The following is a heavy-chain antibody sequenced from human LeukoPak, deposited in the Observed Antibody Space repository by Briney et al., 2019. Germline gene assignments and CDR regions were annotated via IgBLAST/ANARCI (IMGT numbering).Heavy chain of an antibody. V-gene: IGHV1-3*01. J-gene: IGHJ3*02. CDR3: AKGSGPLVWKPFDI. CDR2: IHPGTGQT. CDR1: GYTFTTRA. Sequence: GASVKISCKASGYTFTTRALHWVRQAPGHSLEWMGWIHPGTGQTGYSEGLRGRVTITRDKSANIGYMELTSLTFEDTAIYYCAKGSGPLVWKPFDIWGQGTLLTVSS. D-gene: IGHD6-19*01.